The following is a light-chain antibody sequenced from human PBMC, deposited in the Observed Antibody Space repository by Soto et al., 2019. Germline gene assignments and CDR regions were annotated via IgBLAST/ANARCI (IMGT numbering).Light chain of an antibody. CDR2: DNN. CDR1: SSNIGNNY. J-gene: IGLJ1*01. CDR3: GTWDSSLSAYV. Sequence: QSVLTQPPSVSAAPGQKVTISCSGSSSNIGNNYVSWYQHLPGTAPKLLIYDNNKRPSGIPDRSSGSKSGTSATLGITGLQTGDEADYYCGTWDSSLSAYVFGTGTKLTVL. V-gene: IGLV1-51*01.